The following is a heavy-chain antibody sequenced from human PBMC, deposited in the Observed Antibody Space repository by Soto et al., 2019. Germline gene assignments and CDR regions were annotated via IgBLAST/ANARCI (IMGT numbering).Heavy chain of an antibody. CDR1: GFTFSSYG. Sequence: HPGGSLRLSCAASGFTFSSYGMHWVRQAPGKGLEWVAVISYDGSNKYYADSVKGRFTISRDNSKNTLYLQMNSLRAEDTAVYYCAKDSRRGYSYGLFDYWGQGTLVTVSS. CDR3: AKDSRRGYSYGLFDY. D-gene: IGHD5-18*01. V-gene: IGHV3-30*18. J-gene: IGHJ4*02. CDR2: ISYDGSNK.